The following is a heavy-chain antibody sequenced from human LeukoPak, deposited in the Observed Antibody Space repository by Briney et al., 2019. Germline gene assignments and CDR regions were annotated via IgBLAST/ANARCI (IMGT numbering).Heavy chain of an antibody. V-gene: IGHV3-53*01. CDR3: AKDEATSGGGLAS. Sequence: PGGSLRLSCSASGFTVSGTHMSWVRQAPGKGREGVSAMYTGGTTYYADSVTGRFTVSRDTSRNTLFLHMNSLRAEDTAVYYCAKDEATSGGGLASWGQGTLVIVSS. CDR1: GFTVSGTH. J-gene: IGHJ5*01. D-gene: IGHD3-16*01. CDR2: MYTGGTT.